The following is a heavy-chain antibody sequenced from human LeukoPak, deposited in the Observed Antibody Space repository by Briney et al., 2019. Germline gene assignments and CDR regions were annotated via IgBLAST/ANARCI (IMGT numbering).Heavy chain of an antibody. Sequence: SETLSLTCTVSGGSISSGGYYWSWIRQHTGKGLEWIGYIYYSGSTYYNPSLKSRVTISVDTSKNQFSLKLSSVTAADTAVYYCARDNPYGDDYWGQGTLVTVSS. V-gene: IGHV4-31*03. D-gene: IGHD4-17*01. CDR2: IYYSGST. CDR3: ARDNPYGDDY. J-gene: IGHJ4*02. CDR1: GGSISSGGYY.